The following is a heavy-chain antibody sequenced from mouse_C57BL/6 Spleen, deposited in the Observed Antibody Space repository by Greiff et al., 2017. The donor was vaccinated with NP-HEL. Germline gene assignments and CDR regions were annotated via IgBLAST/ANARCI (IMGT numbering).Heavy chain of an antibody. CDR1: GYTFTSYT. Sequence: QVQLQQSGAELARPGASVKMSCKASGYTFTSYTMHWVKQRPGQGLEWIGYINPSSGYTKYNQKFKDKATLTAEQSSSTAYMQLSSLTSEDSAVYYGARGGGSGYVHFDYWGQGTTLTVSA. V-gene: IGHV1-4*01. CDR3: ARGGGSGYVHFDY. J-gene: IGHJ2*01. D-gene: IGHD3-2*02. CDR2: INPSSGYT.